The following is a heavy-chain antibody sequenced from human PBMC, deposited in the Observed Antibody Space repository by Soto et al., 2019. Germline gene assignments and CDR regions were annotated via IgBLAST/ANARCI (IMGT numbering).Heavy chain of an antibody. D-gene: IGHD3-9*01. Sequence: SETLSLTCTVSGGSISSYYWSWIRQPPGKGLEWIGYIYYSGSTNYNPSLKSRVTISVDTSKNQFSLKLSSVTAADTAVYYCARARYGSAEYFQHWGQGTLVTVSS. CDR2: IYYSGST. J-gene: IGHJ1*01. CDR3: ARARYGSAEYFQH. CDR1: GGSISSYY. V-gene: IGHV4-59*01.